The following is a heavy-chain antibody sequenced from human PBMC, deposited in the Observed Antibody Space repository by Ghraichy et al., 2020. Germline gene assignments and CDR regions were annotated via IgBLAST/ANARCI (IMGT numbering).Heavy chain of an antibody. D-gene: IGHD3-3*01. CDR1: GIINSDYY. CDR2: VSRDITFT. CDR3: ATGDNLWSRYSFDS. Sequence: GESLNIYCSASGIINSDYYMSWIRQAPGKGLEWVSYVSRDITFTNYADSVKGRFTITRDNAKNSMYLQMDNLRVEDTAVYYCATGDNLWSRYSFDSWGRGTLVTVSS. V-gene: IGHV3-11*03. J-gene: IGHJ4*02.